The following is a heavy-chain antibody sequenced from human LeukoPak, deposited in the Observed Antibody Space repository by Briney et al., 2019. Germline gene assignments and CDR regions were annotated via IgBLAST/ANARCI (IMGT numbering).Heavy chain of an antibody. V-gene: IGHV4-39*01. Sequence: SETLSLTCTVSGGSISSSSYYWGWIRQPPGKGLEWIGSIYYSGSTYYNPSLKSRVTISVDTSKNQFSLKLSSVTAADTAVYYCATDYGRYFDYWGQGTLVTVSP. CDR3: ATDYGRYFDY. J-gene: IGHJ4*02. CDR1: GGSISSSSYY. D-gene: IGHD4-17*01. CDR2: IYYSGST.